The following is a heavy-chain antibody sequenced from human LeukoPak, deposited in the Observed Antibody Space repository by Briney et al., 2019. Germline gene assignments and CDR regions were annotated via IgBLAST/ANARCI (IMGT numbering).Heavy chain of an antibody. CDR1: GFTFSSYW. Sequence: GGSLRLSCAASGFTFSSYWMSWVRQAPGNGLEWVANIKQDGSEKYYVDSVKGRFTISRDNAKNSLYLQMNSLRAEDTAVYYCAGEQRGEWIQLWLPDNYYYYGMDVWGQGTTVTVSS. CDR3: AGEQRGEWIQLWLPDNYYYYGMDV. D-gene: IGHD5-18*01. J-gene: IGHJ6*02. CDR2: IKQDGSEK. V-gene: IGHV3-7*01.